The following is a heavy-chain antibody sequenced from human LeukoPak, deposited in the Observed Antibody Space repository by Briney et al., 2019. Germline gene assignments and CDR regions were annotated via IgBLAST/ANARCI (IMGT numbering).Heavy chain of an antibody. D-gene: IGHD6-19*01. Sequence: GGSLRLSCAASGFSFSSYSMNWVRQAPGKGLEWVSYISSNSSTIYYADSVKGRFTISRDTAKDSLYLQMNSLRDEDTAVYYCASAGSGLYWGQGTLVTVSS. CDR3: ASAGSGLY. V-gene: IGHV3-48*02. CDR1: GFSFSSYS. J-gene: IGHJ4*02. CDR2: ISSNSSTI.